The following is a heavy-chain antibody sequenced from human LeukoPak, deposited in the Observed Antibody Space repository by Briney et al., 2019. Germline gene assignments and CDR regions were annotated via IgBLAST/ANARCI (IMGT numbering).Heavy chain of an antibody. CDR2: IRSKAYGGTT. Sequence: GGSLRLSCTASGFTFGDYAMSWVRQAPGKGLEWVGFIRSKAYGGTTEYSASVKGRFTISRDGSKSIAYLQMNSLKTEDTAVYYCTRDLYGSGSYYNRPFDYWGQGTLVTVSS. D-gene: IGHD3-10*01. CDR3: TRDLYGSGSYYNRPFDY. CDR1: GFTFGDYA. J-gene: IGHJ4*02. V-gene: IGHV3-49*01.